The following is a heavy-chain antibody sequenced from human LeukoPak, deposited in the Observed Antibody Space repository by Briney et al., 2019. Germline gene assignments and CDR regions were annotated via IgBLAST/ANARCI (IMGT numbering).Heavy chain of an antibody. Sequence: GGSLRLSCAASGFTFSSYAMSWVCQAPGKGLEWVSAISGSGGSTYYADSVKGRFTISRDNSKNTLYLQMNSLRVEDTAVYYCAKAEMVRGVIIGPCDYWGQGTLVTVSS. CDR3: AKAEMVRGVIIGPCDY. V-gene: IGHV3-23*01. CDR2: ISGSGGST. J-gene: IGHJ4*02. CDR1: GFTFSSYA. D-gene: IGHD3-10*01.